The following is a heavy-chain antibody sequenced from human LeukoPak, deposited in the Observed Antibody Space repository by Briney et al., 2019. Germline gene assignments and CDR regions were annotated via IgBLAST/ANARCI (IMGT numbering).Heavy chain of an antibody. D-gene: IGHD3-10*01. Sequence: GESLKISRKGSGYSFTSYWISWVRQMPGKGLEWMGRIDPSDSYTNYSPSFQGHVTISADKSISTAYLQWSSLKASDTAMYYCARRVGASYYYGSGSYNYWGQGTLVTVSS. CDR2: IDPSDSYT. J-gene: IGHJ4*02. CDR3: ARRVGASYYYGSGSYNY. V-gene: IGHV5-10-1*01. CDR1: GYSFTSYW.